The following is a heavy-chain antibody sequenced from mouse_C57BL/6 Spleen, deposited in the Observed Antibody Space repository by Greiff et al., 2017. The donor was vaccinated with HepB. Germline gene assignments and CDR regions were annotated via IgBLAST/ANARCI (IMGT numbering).Heavy chain of an antibody. D-gene: IGHD1-1*01. CDR3: ARRDYGYFDY. CDR2: IYPSDSET. CDR1: GYTFTSYW. J-gene: IGHJ2*01. V-gene: IGHV1-61*01. Sequence: VKLQQPGAELVRPGSSVKLSCKASGYTFTSYWMDWVKQRPGQGLEWIGNIYPSDSETHYNQKFKDKATLTVDKSSSTAYMQLSSLTSEDSAVYYCARRDYGYFDYWGQGTTLTVSS.